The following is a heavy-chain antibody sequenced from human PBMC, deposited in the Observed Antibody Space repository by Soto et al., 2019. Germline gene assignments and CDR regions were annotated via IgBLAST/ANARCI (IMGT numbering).Heavy chain of an antibody. CDR2: ISYDGSNK. CDR3: ARGRYSYVKSPLSGMDV. V-gene: IGHV3-30-3*01. CDR1: GFTFSSYA. D-gene: IGHD5-18*01. J-gene: IGHJ6*02. Sequence: PGGSLRLSCAASGFTFSSYAMHWVRQAPGKGLEWVAVISYDGSNKYYADSVKGRFTISRDNSKNTLYLQMNSLSAEDTAVYYCARGRYSYVKSPLSGMDVWGQGTTVTVSS.